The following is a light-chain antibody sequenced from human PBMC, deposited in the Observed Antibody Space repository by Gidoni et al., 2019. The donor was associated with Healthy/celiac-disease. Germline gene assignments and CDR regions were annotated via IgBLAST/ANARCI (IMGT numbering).Light chain of an antibody. V-gene: IGKV3-15*01. Sequence: EIVMTQSPATLSVSPGDRATLSCRASHTVSTNLAWYQQKPGQAPRLLIYGASTRATGIPARFSGSGSGTEFTLTISSLQSEDFAVYYCQQYNTWPPRTFGQGTKVEIK. CDR1: HTVSTN. CDR3: QQYNTWPPRT. CDR2: GAS. J-gene: IGKJ1*01.